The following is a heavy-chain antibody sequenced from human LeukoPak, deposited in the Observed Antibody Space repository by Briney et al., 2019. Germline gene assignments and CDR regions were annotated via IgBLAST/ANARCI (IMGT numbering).Heavy chain of an antibody. CDR2: ISSSSSYI. CDR3: ARGYSGSYYLYYFDY. J-gene: IGHJ4*02. V-gene: IGHV3-21*01. D-gene: IGHD1-26*01. Sequence: PGGSLRLSCAASGFTFSSYWMNWVRQAPGKGLEWVSSISSSSSYIYYADSVKGRFTISRDNAKNSLYLQMNSLRAEDTAVYYCARGYSGSYYLYYFDYWGQGTLVTVSS. CDR1: GFTFSSYW.